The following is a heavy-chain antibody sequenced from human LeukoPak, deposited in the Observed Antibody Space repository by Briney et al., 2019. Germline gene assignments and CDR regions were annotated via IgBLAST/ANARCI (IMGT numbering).Heavy chain of an antibody. J-gene: IGHJ4*02. CDR2: ISYDGSNK. D-gene: IGHD1-1*01. V-gene: IGHV3-30-3*01. CDR3: ARDWTTEYVFDY. Sequence: GGSLRLSCAASGFTFSSYAMHWVRQAPGKGLEWVAVISYDGSNKYYADSVKGRFTISRDNSKNTLYLQMNSLRAEDTAVYYCARDWTTEYVFDYWGQGTLVTVSS. CDR1: GFTFSSYA.